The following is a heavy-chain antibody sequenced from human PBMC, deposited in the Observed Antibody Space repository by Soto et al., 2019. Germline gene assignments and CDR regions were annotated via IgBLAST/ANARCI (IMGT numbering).Heavy chain of an antibody. CDR3: ARDISSIAAAGGMDV. CDR1: GYTFTSYY. J-gene: IGHJ6*02. Sequence: ASVKVSCKASGYTFTSYYMHWVRQVPGQGLEWMGIINPSGGSTSYAQKFQGRVTMTRDTSTSTVYMELSSLRSEDTAVYYCARDISSIAAAGGMDVWGQGTTVTVSS. D-gene: IGHD6-13*01. CDR2: INPSGGST. V-gene: IGHV1-46*01.